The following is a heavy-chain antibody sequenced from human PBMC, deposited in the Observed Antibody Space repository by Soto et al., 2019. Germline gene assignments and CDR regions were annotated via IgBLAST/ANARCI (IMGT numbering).Heavy chain of an antibody. CDR2: IRSKANSYAT. CDR3: TSHYQPLLYTLVDKSSGLGMDV. V-gene: IGHV3-73*01. D-gene: IGHD2-2*02. J-gene: IGHJ6*02. CDR1: GFTFSGSA. Sequence: GGSLRLSCAASGFTFSGSAMHWVRQASGKGLEWVGRIRSKANSYATAYAVSVKGRFTISRDDSKNTAYLQMNSLKTEDTAVYYCTSHYQPLLYTLVDKSSGLGMDVWGQGTTVTVSS.